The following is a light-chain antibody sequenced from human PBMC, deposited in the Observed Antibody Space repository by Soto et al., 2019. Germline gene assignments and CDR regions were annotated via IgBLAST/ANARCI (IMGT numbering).Light chain of an antibody. CDR1: QSVSSSY. V-gene: IGKV3-20*01. J-gene: IGKJ4*01. Sequence: EIVLTQSPGTLSLSPGERATLSCRASQSVSSSYLAWYQQKPGQAPRLLIYGASSRATGIPDRFSGSGSGTDFSLTISRLEPEDFPVYYCHHYDSSPLTFGGGTKVEIK. CDR3: HHYDSSPLT. CDR2: GAS.